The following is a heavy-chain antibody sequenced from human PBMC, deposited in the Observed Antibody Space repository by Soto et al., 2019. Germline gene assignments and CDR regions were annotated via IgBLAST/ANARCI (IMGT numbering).Heavy chain of an antibody. D-gene: IGHD5-18*01. CDR1: GAVVTSGENY. CDR3: VRDLAHGYTGNA. J-gene: IGHJ5*01. CDR2: IYDSGVT. Sequence: SETLSLTCSASGAVVTSGENYWSWVRQPPGKGLEWLGYIYDSGVTSYTPALKSRVTLSLDRPNNQVSLKLRSVTAADTAVYFCVRDLAHGYTGNAWGHGTLVTVSS. V-gene: IGHV4-30-4*08.